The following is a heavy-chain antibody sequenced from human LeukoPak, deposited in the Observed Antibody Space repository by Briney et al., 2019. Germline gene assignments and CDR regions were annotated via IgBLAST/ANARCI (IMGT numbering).Heavy chain of an antibody. CDR2: ISGSGGST. CDR3: AKDLGRPGGGY. CDR1: GFTFSSYA. J-gene: IGHJ4*02. V-gene: IGHV3-23*01. D-gene: IGHD1-1*01. Sequence: GGSLRLSCAASGFTFSSYAMSWVRQAPGKGLEWVSAISGSGGSTYYADSGKGGLTFSRDNSKNTLYLQMNSLRAEDTAVYYCAKDLGRPGGGYWGQGTLVTVSS.